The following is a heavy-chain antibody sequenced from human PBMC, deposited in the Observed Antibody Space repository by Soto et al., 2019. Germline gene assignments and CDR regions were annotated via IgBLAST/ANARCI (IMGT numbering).Heavy chain of an antibody. CDR2: IYWDDDK. J-gene: IGHJ5*02. D-gene: IGHD3-22*01. CDR1: GFSLSTSGVG. Sequence: QITLKESGPTLVKPTQTLTLTCTFSGFSLSTSGVGVGWIRQPPGKSLEWLALIYWDDDKRYSSSLKSRLTITKHTSKNQVVFTMSNMDPVDTATYYCAHSLIGYYYDSSGSNWFDPWCEGTLVTVSS. CDR3: AHSLIGYYYDSSGSNWFDP. V-gene: IGHV2-5*02.